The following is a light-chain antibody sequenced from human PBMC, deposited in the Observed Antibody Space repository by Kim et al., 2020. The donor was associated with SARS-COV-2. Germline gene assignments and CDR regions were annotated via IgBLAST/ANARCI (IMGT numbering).Light chain of an antibody. V-gene: IGLV3-19*01. CDR3: NSRDSNDNVV. CDR1: SLRSYY. J-gene: IGLJ2*01. Sequence: VAMGQTVWITCQGGSLRSYYATWYQRKPGQAPIVVIYGKNNRPSGIPDRFSGSSSGNTAFLTITGTQAGDEADYYCNSRDSNDNVVFGGGTQLTVL. CDR2: GKN.